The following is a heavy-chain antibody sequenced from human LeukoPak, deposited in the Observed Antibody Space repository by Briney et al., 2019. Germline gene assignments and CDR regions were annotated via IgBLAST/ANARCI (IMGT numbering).Heavy chain of an antibody. V-gene: IGHV1-69*04. CDR3: ARENRGYSYGFLNENAFDI. Sequence: SVKVSCKASGGTFSSYAISWVRQAPGQGLEWMGRIIPILGIANYTQKFQGRVTITADKSTSTAYMELNSLRAEDTAVYYCARENRGYSYGFLNENAFDIWGQGTMVTVSS. CDR1: GGTFSSYA. J-gene: IGHJ3*02. D-gene: IGHD5-18*01. CDR2: IIPILGIA.